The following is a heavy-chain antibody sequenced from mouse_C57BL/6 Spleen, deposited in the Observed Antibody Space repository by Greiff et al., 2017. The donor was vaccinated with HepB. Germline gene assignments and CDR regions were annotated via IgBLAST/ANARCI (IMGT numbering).Heavy chain of an antibody. Sequence: EVQRVESGGGLVKPGGSLKLSCAASGFTFSDYGMHWVRQAPEKGLEWVAYISSGSSTIYYADTVKGRFTISRDNAKNTLFRQMTSLRSEDTAMYYCASSLYYDYDGNAMDYWGQGTSVTVSS. V-gene: IGHV5-17*01. CDR3: ASSLYYDYDGNAMDY. D-gene: IGHD2-4*01. CDR2: ISSGSSTI. CDR1: GFTFSDYG. J-gene: IGHJ4*01.